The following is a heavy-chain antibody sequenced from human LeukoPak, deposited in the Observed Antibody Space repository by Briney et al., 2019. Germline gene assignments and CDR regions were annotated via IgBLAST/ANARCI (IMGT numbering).Heavy chain of an antibody. Sequence: PGGSLRLSCAASGFTFSNYAMSWVRQAPGKGLEWVSSINGRGGSTYYADSVKGRFTISRDNAKNSLYLQMNSLRAEDTAVYYCAKGGYYGSGSYLGSYYYYYMDVWGKGTTVTISS. CDR2: INGRGGST. J-gene: IGHJ6*03. V-gene: IGHV3-23*01. CDR1: GFTFSNYA. D-gene: IGHD3-10*01. CDR3: AKGGYYGSGSYLGSYYYYYMDV.